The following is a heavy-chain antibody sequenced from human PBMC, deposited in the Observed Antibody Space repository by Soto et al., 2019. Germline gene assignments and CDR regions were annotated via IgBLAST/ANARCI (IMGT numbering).Heavy chain of an antibody. V-gene: IGHV3-15*01. CDR3: TTTTYYDFWSGYYVFDY. Sequence: GGSLRLSCAASGFTFSNAGMSWVRQATGKGLEWVGRIKSKTDGGTTDYAAPVKGRFTISRDDSTNTLYLQMNSLKTEDTAVYYCTTTTYYDFWSGYYVFDYWGQGTLVTVSS. J-gene: IGHJ4*02. D-gene: IGHD3-3*01. CDR1: GFTFSNAG. CDR2: IKSKTDGGTT.